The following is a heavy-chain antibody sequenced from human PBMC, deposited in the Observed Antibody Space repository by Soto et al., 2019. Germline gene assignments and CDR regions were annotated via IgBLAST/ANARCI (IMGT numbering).Heavy chain of an antibody. CDR1: GYAFSNYG. J-gene: IGHJ5*02. CDR2: ISLYSDGT. Sequence: ASVKVSCKTSGYAFSNYGITWVRQAPGQALEWLGWISLYSDGTNYAQKFQGRVSMTTDTSTTTAYMELRSLRSDDTAVYYCARVVPGAEAWFGPWGQGTLVTVSS. V-gene: IGHV1-18*01. D-gene: IGHD1-26*01. CDR3: ARVVPGAEAWFGP.